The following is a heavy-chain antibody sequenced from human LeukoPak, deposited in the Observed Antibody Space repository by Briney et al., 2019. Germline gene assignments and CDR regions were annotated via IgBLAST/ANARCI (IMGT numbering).Heavy chain of an antibody. J-gene: IGHJ4*02. Sequence: GGSLRLSCAASGFTFSSYSMNWVRQAPGKGLEWVSSISSSSSYIYYADSVKGRFTISRDNSKNSLYLQMNSLRAEDTAMYYCARGASNYGNWEVAYWGQGTLVTVSS. D-gene: IGHD4-11*01. CDR1: GFTFSSYS. V-gene: IGHV3-21*01. CDR3: ARGASNYGNWEVAY. CDR2: ISSSSSYI.